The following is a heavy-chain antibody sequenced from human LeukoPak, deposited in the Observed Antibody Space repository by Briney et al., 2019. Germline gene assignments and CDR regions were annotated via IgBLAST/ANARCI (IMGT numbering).Heavy chain of an antibody. CDR2: INHSGST. V-gene: IGHV4-34*01. J-gene: IGHJ4*02. D-gene: IGHD3-16*02. CDR1: GGSFSGYY. Sequence: PSETLSLTCAVYGGSFSGYYWSWIRQPPGKGLEWLGEINHSGSTNYNPSLKSRVTISVDTSKNQFSLKLSSVTAADTAVYYCARGGGSYDYVWGSYRPYYFDYWGQGTLVTVSS. CDR3: ARGGGSYDYVWGSYRPYYFDY.